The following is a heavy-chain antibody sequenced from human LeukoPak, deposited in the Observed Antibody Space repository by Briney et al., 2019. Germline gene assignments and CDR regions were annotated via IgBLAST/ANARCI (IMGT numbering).Heavy chain of an antibody. CDR1: GFTFSSYA. CDR3: AKDPFPDYYDSSGYLV. CDR2: ISGSGGST. V-gene: IGHV3-23*01. D-gene: IGHD3-22*01. Sequence: PGGSLRLSCAASGFTFSSYAMSWVRQAPGKGLEWVSAISGSGGSTYYADSVKGRFTISRDNSKNTLYLQMNSLRAEDTAVYYCAKDPFPDYYDSSGYLVWGQGTLVTVSS. J-gene: IGHJ4*02.